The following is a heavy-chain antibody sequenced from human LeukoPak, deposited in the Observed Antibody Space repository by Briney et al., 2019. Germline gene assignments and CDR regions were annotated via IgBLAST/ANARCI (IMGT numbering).Heavy chain of an antibody. D-gene: IGHD5-18*01. J-gene: IGHJ4*02. CDR1: GFIVSSND. CDR3: ARGLRDSNGDLHY. V-gene: IGHV3-66*01. Sequence: GGSLTLSCPASGFIVSSNDTGWVRQAPGKGLEWVSVIYGPGSIYYADSVKGRFTISRDNSKSALFLQMNYLRAEDSAVYYCARGLRDSNGDLHYWGQGALVTVSS. CDR2: IYGPGSI.